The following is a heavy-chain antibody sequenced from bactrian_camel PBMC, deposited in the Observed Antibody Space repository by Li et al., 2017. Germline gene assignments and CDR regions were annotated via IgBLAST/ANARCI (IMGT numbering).Heavy chain of an antibody. CDR2: IDSDGRT. J-gene: IGHJ4*01. CDR1: RITYCM. V-gene: IGHV3S53*01. D-gene: IGHD2*01. Sequence: VQLVESGGGSVQAGGSLTLSCEASRITYCMGWFRQGPGKEREGVQAIDSDGRTRYGKIDSVKGRFTISRDNAEDTVYLQMNSLKPEDTATYYCGADVPLSALSGDRDGARSAVVVTGTVPIRYSVLGQGTQVTVS.